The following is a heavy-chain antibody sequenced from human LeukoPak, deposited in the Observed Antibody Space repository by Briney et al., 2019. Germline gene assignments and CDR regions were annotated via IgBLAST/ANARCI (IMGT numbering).Heavy chain of an antibody. CDR3: ARDRIVRATPVDY. D-gene: IGHD1-26*01. CDR1: GFTFSSYS. Sequence: GGSLRLSCAASGFTFSSYSMNWVRQAPGKGLEWVSNISSSSNTIYYADSVKGRFTISSDNAKNSLYLQMNSLRAEDTAVYYCARDRIVRATPVDYWGQGTLVTVSS. CDR2: ISSSSNTI. J-gene: IGHJ4*02. V-gene: IGHV3-48*01.